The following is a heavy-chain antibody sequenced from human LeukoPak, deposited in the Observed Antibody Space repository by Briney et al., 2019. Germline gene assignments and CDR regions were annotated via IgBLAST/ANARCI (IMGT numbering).Heavy chain of an antibody. V-gene: IGHV3-30*04. Sequence: GRSLRPSCAASGFTFSSYAMHWVRQAPGKGLEWVAVISYDGSNKYYADSVKGRFTISRDNSKNTLYLQMNSLRAEDTAVYYCARDQVETYYYYGMDVWGQGTTVTVSS. CDR1: GFTFSSYA. D-gene: IGHD1-1*01. CDR3: ARDQVETYYYYGMDV. CDR2: ISYDGSNK. J-gene: IGHJ6*02.